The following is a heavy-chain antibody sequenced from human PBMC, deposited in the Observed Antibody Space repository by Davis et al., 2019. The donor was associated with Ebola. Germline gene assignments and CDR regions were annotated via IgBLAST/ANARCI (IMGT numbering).Heavy chain of an antibody. CDR1: GFTVSSNH. V-gene: IGHV3-53*01. J-gene: IGHJ4*02. D-gene: IGHD2-2*01. CDR2: IYDHST. CDR3: AKASWGPAASPLLDS. Sequence: GESLKISCAASGFTVSSNHMSWVRQAPGKGLEWVSVIYDHSTAYADSVKGRFTISRDNSNNTVYLQMNSLRVEDTARYYCAKASWGPAASPLLDSWGQGTLVTVSS.